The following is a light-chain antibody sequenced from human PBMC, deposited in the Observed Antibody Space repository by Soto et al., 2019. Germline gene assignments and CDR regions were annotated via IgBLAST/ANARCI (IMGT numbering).Light chain of an antibody. CDR1: QGVNSW. Sequence: DIQMTQSPSSVSASVGDRVTITCRASQGVNSWLAWYQQKPGKAPKLLIYGASNLQSGVPSRLNGSGSGTDFTLTISSLQPEDFATYYCLQHNSYPFTFGPGTKVDIK. CDR3: LQHNSYPFT. J-gene: IGKJ3*01. CDR2: GAS. V-gene: IGKV1D-12*01.